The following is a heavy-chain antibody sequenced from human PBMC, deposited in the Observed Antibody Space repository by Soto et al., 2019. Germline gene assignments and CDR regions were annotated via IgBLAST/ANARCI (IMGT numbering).Heavy chain of an antibody. CDR1: GGTFSSYA. CDR3: ARVRDRYYFDY. Sequence: QVQLVQSGAEVKKPGSSVQVSCKASGGTFSSYAISWVRQAPGQGLEWMGGIIPIFGTANYAQKFQGRVTITADESTSAAYMELSSLRSEDTAVYYCARVRDRYYFDYCGQGTLVTVSS. V-gene: IGHV1-69*01. CDR2: IIPIFGTA. J-gene: IGHJ4*02.